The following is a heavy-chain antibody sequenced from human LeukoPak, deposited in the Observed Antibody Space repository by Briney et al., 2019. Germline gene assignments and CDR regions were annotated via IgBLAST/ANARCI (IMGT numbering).Heavy chain of an antibody. CDR3: AREGVPYSSSSFYYMDA. D-gene: IGHD3-3*02. CDR2: INHSGST. CDR1: GGSFSGYY. V-gene: IGHV4-34*01. J-gene: IGHJ6*03. Sequence: SETLSLTCAVYGGSFSGYYWSWIRQPPGKGLEWIGEINHSGSTNYNPSLKSRVTISVDTSKSQFSLKLSSVTAADTAVYYCAREGVPYSSSSFYYMDAWGKGTTVTVSS.